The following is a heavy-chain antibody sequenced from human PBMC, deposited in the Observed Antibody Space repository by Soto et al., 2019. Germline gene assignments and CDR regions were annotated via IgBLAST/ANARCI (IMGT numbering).Heavy chain of an antibody. CDR2: ISSSGNT. Sequence: PSETLSLTCTVSDGSISNFYWSWIRQPPGKGLEWIGYISSSGNTNYNPSLKSRVSISVDTSKNQFSLNPTSVTAAVTGVYYCARAPMVLTRSYFDSWGQGTPVTVSS. CDR3: ARAPMVLTRSYFDS. J-gene: IGHJ4*02. CDR1: DGSISNFY. D-gene: IGHD3-22*01. V-gene: IGHV4-59*01.